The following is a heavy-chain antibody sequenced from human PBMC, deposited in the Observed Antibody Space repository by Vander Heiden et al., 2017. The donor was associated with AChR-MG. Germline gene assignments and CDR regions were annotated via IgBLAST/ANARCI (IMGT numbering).Heavy chain of an antibody. CDR2: ISGSGGST. V-gene: IGHV3-23*01. CDR1: GFPFSSYA. D-gene: IGHD5-12*01. J-gene: IGHJ4*02. CDR3: AKDRTRDGYNFVY. Sequence: EVQLLESGGGLVQPGGSLRLSCAASGFPFSSYAMSWVRQAPGKGLEWVSAISGSGGSTYYADSVKGRFTISRDNSKNTLYLQMNSLRAEDTAVYYCAKDRTRDGYNFVYWGQGTLVTVSS.